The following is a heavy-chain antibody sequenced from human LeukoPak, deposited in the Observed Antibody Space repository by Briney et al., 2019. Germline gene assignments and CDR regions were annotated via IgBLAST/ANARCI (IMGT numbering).Heavy chain of an antibody. D-gene: IGHD2-2*01. J-gene: IGHJ4*02. CDR2: IYYSGST. V-gene: IGHV4-59*08. CDR3: ARLGIGVVPSAMLGDYYFDY. CDR1: GGSISSYY. Sequence: SETLSLTCTVSGGSISSYYWSWVRQPPGKGLEWIGYIYYSGSTKYNPSLKSRVTISVDTSKNQFSLKLTSVTAADTAVYYCARLGIGVVPSAMLGDYYFDYWGQGTLVTVSS.